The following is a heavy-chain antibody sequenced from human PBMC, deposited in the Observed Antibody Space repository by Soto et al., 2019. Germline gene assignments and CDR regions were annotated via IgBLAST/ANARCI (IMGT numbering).Heavy chain of an antibody. CDR2: ISSNGGST. CDR3: VKGRGYDFWSVLNWFHP. Sequence: PGGSLRLSCSASGFTFSSYAMHWVRQAPGKGLEYVSAISSNGGSTYYADSVKGRFTISRDNSKNTLYLQMSSLRAGDTAVYYCVKGRGYDFWSVLNWFHPWGQGTLVTVSS. J-gene: IGHJ5*02. D-gene: IGHD3-3*01. V-gene: IGHV3-64D*08. CDR1: GFTFSSYA.